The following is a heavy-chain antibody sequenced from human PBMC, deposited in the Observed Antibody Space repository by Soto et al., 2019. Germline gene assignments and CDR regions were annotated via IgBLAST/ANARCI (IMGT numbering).Heavy chain of an antibody. Sequence: LSGEGCGLNESRYPMHPYRQAQGKGLEWVAVISYDGSNKYYADSVKTRLTISKDTSKNQVVLTMTNMDPVDTATYYCARIPYDFWSGHYYYGMDVWGQGTTVTVSS. D-gene: IGHD3-3*01. CDR1: GLNESRYP. CDR2: ISYDGSNK. CDR3: ARIPYDFWSGHYYYGMDV. V-gene: IGHV3-30*14. J-gene: IGHJ6*02.